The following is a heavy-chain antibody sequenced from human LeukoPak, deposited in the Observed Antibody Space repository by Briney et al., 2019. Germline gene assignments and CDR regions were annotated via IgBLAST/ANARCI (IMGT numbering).Heavy chain of an antibody. CDR2: ISSSSSYI. D-gene: IGHD6-13*01. J-gene: IGHJ4*02. Sequence: GGSLRLSCAASGFTFSSYSMNWVRQAPGKGLEWVSSISSSSSYIYYADSVKGRFTISRDNAKNSLYLQMNSLRAEDTAVYYCARVGGSSSFTDYWGQGTLVTVSS. V-gene: IGHV3-21*01. CDR3: ARVGGSSSFTDY. CDR1: GFTFSSYS.